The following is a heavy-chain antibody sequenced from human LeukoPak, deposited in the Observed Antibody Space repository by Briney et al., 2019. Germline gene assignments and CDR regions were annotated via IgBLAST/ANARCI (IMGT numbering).Heavy chain of an antibody. V-gene: IGHV4-34*01. CDR3: ASYTSGVIAAANDAFQI. J-gene: IGHJ3*02. CDR1: GGSFSGYY. D-gene: IGHD6-13*01. CDR2: INHSGST. Sequence: SETLSLTCAVYGGSFSGYYWSWIRQPPGKGLEWIGEINHSGSTNYNPSLKSRVTISVDTSKNQFSLKLSSVTAADTAVYYCASYTSGVIAAANDAFQIWGQGTMVTVSS.